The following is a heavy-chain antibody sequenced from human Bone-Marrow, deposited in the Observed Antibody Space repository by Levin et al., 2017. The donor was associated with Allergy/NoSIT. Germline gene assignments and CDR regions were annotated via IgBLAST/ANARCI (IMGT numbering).Heavy chain of an antibody. CDR3: ARDRKSKWNDALDY. CDR2: ISTNSNSI. CDR1: GFTLLGYT. V-gene: IGHV3-21*01. Sequence: LSLTCAASGFTLLGYTMNWVRQSPGKGLEWVSSISTNSNSIHYADSVKGRFTISRDNAKNSLYLQMNSLTAEDTAVYYCARDRKSKWNDALDYWGQGTLVTVSS. D-gene: IGHD1-20*01. J-gene: IGHJ4*02.